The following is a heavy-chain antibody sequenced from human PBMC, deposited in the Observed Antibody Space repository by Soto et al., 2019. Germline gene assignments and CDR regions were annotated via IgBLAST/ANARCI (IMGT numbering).Heavy chain of an antibody. J-gene: IGHJ6*02. Sequence: GESLKISCKGSGYSFTSYWISWVRQMPGKGLEWMGRIDPSDSYTNYSPSFQGHVTISADKSISTAYLQWSSLKASDTAMYYCARRMTTVKGYYYYGMDVWGQGTTATVSS. CDR1: GYSFTSYW. CDR2: IDPSDSYT. D-gene: IGHD4-4*01. V-gene: IGHV5-10-1*01. CDR3: ARRMTTVKGYYYYGMDV.